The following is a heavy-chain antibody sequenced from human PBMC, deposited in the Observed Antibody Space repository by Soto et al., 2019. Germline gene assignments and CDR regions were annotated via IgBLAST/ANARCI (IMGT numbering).Heavy chain of an antibody. CDR1: GGTFSSYA. V-gene: IGHV1-69*06. J-gene: IGHJ6*02. Sequence: SVKVSCKASGGTFSSYAISWVRQAPGQGLEWMGGIIPIFGTANYAQKFQGRVTITADKSTSTAYMELSSLRSEDTAVYYCARPMVSVAARHMFGYGMDVWGPGTTVTVSS. D-gene: IGHD6-6*01. CDR3: ARPMVSVAARHMFGYGMDV. CDR2: IIPIFGTA.